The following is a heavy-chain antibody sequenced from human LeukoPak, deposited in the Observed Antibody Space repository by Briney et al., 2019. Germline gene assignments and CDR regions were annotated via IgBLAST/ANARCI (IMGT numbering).Heavy chain of an antibody. CDR2: ISYNSGTI. J-gene: IGHJ4*02. Sequence: GGSLRLSCAASGFTFSSYSMNWVRQAPGKGLEWLSYISYNSGTISYADSVKGRFTVSRDDAANSLYLQMTSLRVEDTAVYYCARGDGYNLCFDYWGQGTLVTVSS. CDR3: ARGDGYNLCFDY. D-gene: IGHD5-24*01. CDR1: GFTFSSYS. V-gene: IGHV3-48*04.